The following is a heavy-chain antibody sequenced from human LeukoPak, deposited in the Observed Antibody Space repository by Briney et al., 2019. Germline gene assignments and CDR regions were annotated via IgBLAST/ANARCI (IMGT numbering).Heavy chain of an antibody. D-gene: IGHD5-24*01. CDR3: TTVRDGYNGYYYMDV. CDR1: GFTFSNAW. V-gene: IGHV3-15*01. J-gene: IGHJ6*03. Sequence: GGSLRLSCAASGFTFSNAWMSWVRQAPGKGLEWVGRIKSKTDGGTTDYAAPVKGRFTISRDDSKNTLYLQMNSLKTEDTAVYYCTTVRDGYNGYYYMDVWGKGTTVTVSS. CDR2: IKSKTDGGTT.